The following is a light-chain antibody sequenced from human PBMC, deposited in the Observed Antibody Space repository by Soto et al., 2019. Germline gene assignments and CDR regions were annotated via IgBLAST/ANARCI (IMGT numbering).Light chain of an antibody. CDR2: DAS. CDR1: QSINKW. J-gene: IGKJ5*01. Sequence: DIQMTQSPSTLSASVGDTFTITCRASQSINKWLAWYQQKLGKAPTLLVYDASNLEAGVPSRFRGSGSGTDFTFTISRLQPKDIATYYCQQYENLPTFGQGTQLEIK. V-gene: IGKV1-33*01. CDR3: QQYENLPT.